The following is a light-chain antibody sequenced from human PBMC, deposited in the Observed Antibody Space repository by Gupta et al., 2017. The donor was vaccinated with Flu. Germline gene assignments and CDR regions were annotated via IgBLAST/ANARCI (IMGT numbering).Light chain of an antibody. V-gene: IGLV2-14*03. Sequence: QSALTQPASVSGSPGQSITISCTGTASDVGNYNYVSWYQHHPGKAPKLIIYDVTSRPSGVSSRFSGSKSGNTAALIISGRQAEDEADYYCTSYTFTSTWVFGGGTKLTVL. J-gene: IGLJ3*02. CDR1: ASDVGNYNY. CDR3: TSYTFTSTWV. CDR2: DVT.